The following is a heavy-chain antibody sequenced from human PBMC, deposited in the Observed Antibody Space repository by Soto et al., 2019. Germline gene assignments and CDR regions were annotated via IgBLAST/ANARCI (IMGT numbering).Heavy chain of an antibody. J-gene: IGHJ6*02. CDR3: TTGSVEGV. V-gene: IGHV3-15*01. CDR1: GFTFSSYA. Sequence: GGSLRLSSAASGFTFSSYAMSWVRQAPGKGLEWVGRIKRKIDGEKTDYAAPVKGRFTISRDDSKNTLSLQMNSLKADDTAVYYCTTGSVEGVWGQGTTVTVSS. CDR2: IKRKIDGEKT.